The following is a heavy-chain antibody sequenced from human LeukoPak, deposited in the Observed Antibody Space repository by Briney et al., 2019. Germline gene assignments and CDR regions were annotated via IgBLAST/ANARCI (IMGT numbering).Heavy chain of an antibody. CDR2: IRSKANSYAT. D-gene: IGHD3-22*01. CDR1: GFTFSGSA. J-gene: IGHJ5*02. V-gene: IGHV3-73*01. Sequence: PGGSLRLSCAAFGFTFSGSAMHWVRQASGKGLEWVGRIRSKANSYATAYAASVKGRFTISRDDSKNTAYLQMNSLKTEDTAVYYCTRPGDYYDGSGYLNWFDPWGQGTLVTVSS. CDR3: TRPGDYYDGSGYLNWFDP.